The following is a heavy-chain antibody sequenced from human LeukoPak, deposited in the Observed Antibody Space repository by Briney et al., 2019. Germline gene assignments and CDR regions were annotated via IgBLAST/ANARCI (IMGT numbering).Heavy chain of an antibody. J-gene: IGHJ4*02. CDR2: SRNKANSYTT. V-gene: IGHV3-72*01. CDR1: GFTFSDHY. CDR3: AKVRWDHRELLLALDY. D-gene: IGHD1-26*01. Sequence: PGGSLRLSCAASGFTFSDHYIDWVRQAPGKGLEWVGRSRNKANSYTTQYAASVKGRFTVSRDDSKNSVFLQMNSLRAEDTAVYYCAKVRWDHRELLLALDYWGQGTLVTVSS.